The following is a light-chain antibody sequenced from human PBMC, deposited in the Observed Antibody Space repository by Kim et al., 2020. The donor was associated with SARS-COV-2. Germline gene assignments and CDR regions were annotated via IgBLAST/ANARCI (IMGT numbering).Light chain of an antibody. Sequence: SPGDRATLSCRASQSVSSYLAWYQQKPGQAPRLLIYDASNRATGIPARFSGSVSGTDFTLTISSLEPEDFAVYYCQQRSNWPPLTFGGGTKVDIK. CDR2: DAS. CDR1: QSVSSY. CDR3: QQRSNWPPLT. V-gene: IGKV3-11*01. J-gene: IGKJ4*01.